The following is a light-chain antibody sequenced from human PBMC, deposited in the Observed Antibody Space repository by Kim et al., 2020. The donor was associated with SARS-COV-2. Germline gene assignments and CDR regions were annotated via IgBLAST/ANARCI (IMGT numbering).Light chain of an antibody. J-gene: IGLJ2*01. CDR2: GKN. CDR3: NSRGSNDNVL. Sequence: VALGQTGRITCQGDILRSYYATWYQQKPGQAPIVVIYGKNNRPSGIPDRFSGSSSGDTASLTITGTQAGDEADYYCNSRGSNDNVLFGGGTQLTVL. V-gene: IGLV3-19*01. CDR1: ILRSYY.